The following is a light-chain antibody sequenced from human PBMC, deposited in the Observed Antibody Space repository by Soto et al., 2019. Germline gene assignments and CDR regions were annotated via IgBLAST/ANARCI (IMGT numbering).Light chain of an antibody. J-gene: IGLJ1*01. CDR2: ETS. Sequence: QSVLTQPASVSGSPGQSVTISCTGTSSDFGSYKFGSWYQHHPGTVPEVIIYETSKRPSGVSDRFSGSKSGNTASLTISGLPAEEEAEYYCCSYARRYTYVVGTWNKVPVL. V-gene: IGLV2-23*01. CDR1: SSDFGSYKF. CDR3: CSYARRYTYV.